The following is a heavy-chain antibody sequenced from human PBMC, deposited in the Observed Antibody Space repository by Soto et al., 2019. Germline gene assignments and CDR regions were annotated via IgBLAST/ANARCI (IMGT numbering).Heavy chain of an antibody. J-gene: IGHJ6*02. D-gene: IGHD6-6*01. CDR2: IIPIFGTA. CDR1: GGTFSSYA. CDR3: GRSRHGQLVNGMDV. V-gene: IGHV1-69*13. Sequence: SVKVSFKASGGTFSSYAISWVRQAPGQGLEWMGGIIPIFGTANYAQKFQGRVTITADESTSTAYMELSSLRSEDTAVYYCGRSRHGQLVNGMDVWGQGTTVTVSS.